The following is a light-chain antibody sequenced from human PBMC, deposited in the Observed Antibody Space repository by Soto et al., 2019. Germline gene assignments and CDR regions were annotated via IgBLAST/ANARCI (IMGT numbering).Light chain of an antibody. V-gene: IGLV2-14*01. Sequence: QSALTQPASVSGSPGQSITISCTGTSSDVGGYNYVSWYQQYPGKAPKLMIYEVNNRPSGASYRFSGSKSGNTASLTISGLQAEDEADYYCSSYSSSSTQVEFGGGTKLTVL. CDR3: SSYSSSSTQVE. CDR1: SSDVGGYNY. J-gene: IGLJ2*01. CDR2: EVN.